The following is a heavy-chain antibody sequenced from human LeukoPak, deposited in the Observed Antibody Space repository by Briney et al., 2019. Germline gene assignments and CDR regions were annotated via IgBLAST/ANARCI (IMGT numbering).Heavy chain of an antibody. CDR2: ISYDGSNK. Sequence: PGRSLRLSCAASGFTFCSYGMHWVRQAPGKGLEWVAVISYDGSNKYYADSVKGRFTISRDNSKNTLYLQMNSLRAEDTAVYYCAKYQAQTITTMGVQDYWGQGTLVTVSS. D-gene: IGHD5-18*01. CDR1: GFTFCSYG. V-gene: IGHV3-30*18. CDR3: AKYQAQTITTMGVQDY. J-gene: IGHJ4*02.